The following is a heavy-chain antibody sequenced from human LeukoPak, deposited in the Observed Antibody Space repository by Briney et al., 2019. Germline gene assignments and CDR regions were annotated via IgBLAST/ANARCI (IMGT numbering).Heavy chain of an antibody. J-gene: IGHJ1*01. CDR1: GFTFSSYE. CDR3: VRLGGASGQYFQH. Sequence: PGGSLRLSCAASGFTFSSYEMDWVRQAPGKGPEWVSYISHSGDIEYYADSVRGRFTISRDNAKNSLLLQMNSLRAEDTAVYYCVRLGGASGQYFQHWGQGTLVTVSS. CDR2: ISHSGDIE. V-gene: IGHV3-48*03. D-gene: IGHD1-26*01.